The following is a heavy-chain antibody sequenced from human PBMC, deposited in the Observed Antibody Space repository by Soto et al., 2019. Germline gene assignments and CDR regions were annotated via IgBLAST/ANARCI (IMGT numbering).Heavy chain of an antibody. Sequence: QVQLVQSGAEVKKPGASVKVSCKASGYTFTSYGISWVRQAPGQGLEWMGWISVYNGDTNYAQKLQGRVTMTTDTSTSTAYMELRSLRSDDTAVYYCATAEPRIAALFNWFDPWGQGTLVTVSS. CDR2: ISVYNGDT. J-gene: IGHJ5*02. CDR3: ATAEPRIAALFNWFDP. D-gene: IGHD6-13*01. V-gene: IGHV1-18*01. CDR1: GYTFTSYG.